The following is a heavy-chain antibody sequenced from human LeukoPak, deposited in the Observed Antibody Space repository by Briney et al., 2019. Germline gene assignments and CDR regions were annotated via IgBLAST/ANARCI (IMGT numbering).Heavy chain of an antibody. V-gene: IGHV3-23*01. D-gene: IGHD3-22*01. CDR2: ISGSGGST. J-gene: IGHJ4*02. CDR3: AKDRGYDSSGSPTDY. CDR1: GFTFSSYA. Sequence: GGSLRLSCAASGFTFSSYAMSWVRQAPGKGLEWVSAISGSGGSTYYADSVKGRFTISRDNSKNTLYLQMNSLRAEDTAVYYCAKDRGYDSSGSPTDYWGQGTLVTVSS.